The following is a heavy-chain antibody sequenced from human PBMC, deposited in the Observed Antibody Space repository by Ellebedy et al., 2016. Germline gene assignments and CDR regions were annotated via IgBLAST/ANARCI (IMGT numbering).Heavy chain of an antibody. CDR1: GYKFTGYY. V-gene: IGHV1-2*02. D-gene: IGHD1-1*01. CDR3: AAGTNGTTGWFGP. Sequence: ASVKVSCXASGYKFTGYYMHWLRQAPGQRPEWMGWVNPNSGDSKFALSFQGRVSMTRDTSITTVYMDLSDLRSDDTAVYYCAAGTNGTTGWFGPWGQGTLVNVSS. CDR2: VNPNSGDS. J-gene: IGHJ5*02.